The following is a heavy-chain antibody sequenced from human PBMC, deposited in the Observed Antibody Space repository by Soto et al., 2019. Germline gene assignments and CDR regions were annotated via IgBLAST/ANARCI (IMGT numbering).Heavy chain of an antibody. CDR2: ISGSGGST. CDR1: GFTFSSYA. J-gene: IGHJ6*02. D-gene: IGHD5-18*01. CDR3: ARKLVDTAIVTYGMDV. V-gene: IGHV3-23*01. Sequence: HPGGSLRLSCAASGFTFSSYAMSWVRQAPGKGLEWVSAISGSGGSTYYADSVKGRFTISRDNSKNTLYLQMNSLRAEDTAVYYCARKLVDTAIVTYGMDVWGQATTVTLSS.